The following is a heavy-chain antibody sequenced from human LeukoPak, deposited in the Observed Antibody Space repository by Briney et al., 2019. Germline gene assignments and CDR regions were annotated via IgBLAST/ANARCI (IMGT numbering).Heavy chain of an antibody. Sequence: PSETLSLTCTVSGGSISSYYWSWIRQPPGKGLEWIGDIYDSASSNYNPSLKSRVTISVDPSKNHSALKLSSVTAADTAVFYCARAPYKYDGSGYYTFENWGQGTLVTVSS. CDR2: IYDSASS. V-gene: IGHV4-59*01. J-gene: IGHJ4*02. D-gene: IGHD3-22*01. CDR3: ARAPYKYDGSGYYTFEN. CDR1: GGSISSYY.